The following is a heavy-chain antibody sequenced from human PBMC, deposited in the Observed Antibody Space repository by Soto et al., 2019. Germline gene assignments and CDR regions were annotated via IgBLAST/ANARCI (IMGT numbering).Heavy chain of an antibody. Sequence: SETLSLTCVVSGGSISSGGYSWSWIRQPPGKGLEWIGYIYHSGSTYYNPSLKSRVTISVDTSKNQFSLKLSSVTAADTAVYYCARDCGGGTYECWGKGILVTVS. J-gene: IGHJ4*02. CDR2: IYHSGST. CDR3: ARDCGGGTYEC. D-gene: IGHD5-12*01. CDR1: GGSISSGGYS. V-gene: IGHV4-30-2*01.